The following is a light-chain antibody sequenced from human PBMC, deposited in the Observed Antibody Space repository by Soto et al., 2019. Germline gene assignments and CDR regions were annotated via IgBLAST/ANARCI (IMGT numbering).Light chain of an antibody. Sequence: QSALTQPASVSGSPGQSITISCTGTSSDVGGYNFDSWYQQHPDKAPKLMIYDVTNRPSGVSNRFSGSKSGNTASLTISGLQAEDEADYYCSSYTSISTYVFGTGTKLTVL. CDR1: SSDVGGYNF. CDR2: DVT. V-gene: IGLV2-14*01. J-gene: IGLJ1*01. CDR3: SSYTSISTYV.